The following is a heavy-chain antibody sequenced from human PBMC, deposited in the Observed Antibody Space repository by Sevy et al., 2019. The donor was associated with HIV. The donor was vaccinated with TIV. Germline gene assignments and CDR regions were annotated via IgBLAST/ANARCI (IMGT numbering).Heavy chain of an antibody. CDR2: LSFGCGEI. CDR3: AREGCTKPHDY. J-gene: IGHJ4*02. V-gene: IGHV3-23*01. CDR1: GFTFSKYS. D-gene: IGHD2-8*01. Sequence: GGSLRLSCAASGFTFSKYSMSWVRQTPGKGLEWVSTLSFGCGEINYADSVKGRFTISRDNSKSSVYLQMNNLRPEDTAVYYCAREGCTKPHDYWGQGTPVTVSS.